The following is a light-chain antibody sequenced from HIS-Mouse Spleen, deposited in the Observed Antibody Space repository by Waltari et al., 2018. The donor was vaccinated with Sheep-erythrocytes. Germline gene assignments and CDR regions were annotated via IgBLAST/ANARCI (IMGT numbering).Light chain of an antibody. J-gene: IGLJ3*02. CDR3: AAWDDSLNGWV. Sequence: QSVLTQPPSASGTPGQRVTISCSGSSSNLGSNTVNWYQQPPGTAPKLMIYEVSKRPSGVPDRFSGSKSGNTASLAISGLQSEDEADYYCAAWDDSLNGWVFGGGTKLTVL. CDR1: SSNLGSNT. V-gene: IGLV1-44*01. CDR2: EVS.